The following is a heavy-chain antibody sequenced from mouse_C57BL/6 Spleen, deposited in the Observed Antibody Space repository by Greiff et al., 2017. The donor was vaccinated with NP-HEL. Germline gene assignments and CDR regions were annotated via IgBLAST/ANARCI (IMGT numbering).Heavy chain of an antibody. CDR1: GFTFSDYG. CDR2: ISSGSSTI. V-gene: IGHV5-17*01. D-gene: IGHD1-1*01. J-gene: IGHJ2*01. CDR3: ARRSYYGSSYDY. Sequence: EVKLVESGGGLVKPGGSLKLSCAASGFTFSDYGMHWVRQAPEKGLEWVAYISSGSSTIYYADTVKGRFTFTRDKAKKTMFRQNTSLRSEDTAMYYCARRSYYGSSYDYWGQGTTLTFSS.